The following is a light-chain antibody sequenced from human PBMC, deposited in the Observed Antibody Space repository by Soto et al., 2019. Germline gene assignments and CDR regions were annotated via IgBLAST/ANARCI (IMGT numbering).Light chain of an antibody. CDR3: QQYKSYLYT. V-gene: IGKV1-5*01. J-gene: IGKJ2*01. CDR1: QSISSW. Sequence: DIQMTQSPSTLSASVGDRVTITCRASQSISSWLAWYQQKPGKAPKLLIYDASSLESGVPSRFSGSGSGTEFTLTISSLQPDDFATYYCQQYKSYLYTFGQGTKVDI. CDR2: DAS.